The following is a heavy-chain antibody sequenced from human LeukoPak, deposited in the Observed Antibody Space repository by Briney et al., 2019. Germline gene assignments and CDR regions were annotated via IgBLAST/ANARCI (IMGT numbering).Heavy chain of an antibody. D-gene: IGHD1-26*01. J-gene: IGHJ4*02. Sequence: PSETLSLTCGVSGGSISSTNWWSWVRQPPGQGLEWIGEISLSGLTNYSPSLKSRVTMSLDKSKNHLSLNLTSVTAADTAVYYCSRESGAFSPFGYWGQGTLVTVSS. CDR1: GGSISSTNW. CDR3: SRESGAFSPFGY. CDR2: ISLSGLT. V-gene: IGHV4-4*02.